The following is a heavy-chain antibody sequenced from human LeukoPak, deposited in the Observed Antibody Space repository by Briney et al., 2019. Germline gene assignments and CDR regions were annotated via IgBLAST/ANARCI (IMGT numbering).Heavy chain of an antibody. J-gene: IGHJ4*02. Sequence: GGSLRLSCAASGFTFSSYWMSWVRQAPGKELEWVANIKQDGSDKYSVDSVKGRFTISRDNAKNSLYLQMNSLRAEDTAVYYCARGGWYYFDYWGQGTLVTVSS. CDR1: GFTFSSYW. V-gene: IGHV3-7*01. CDR2: IKQDGSDK. CDR3: ARGGWYYFDY.